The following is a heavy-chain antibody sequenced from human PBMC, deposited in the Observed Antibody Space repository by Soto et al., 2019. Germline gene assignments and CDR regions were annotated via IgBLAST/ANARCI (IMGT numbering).Heavy chain of an antibody. Sequence: QVQLVQSGAEVKKPGSSVKVSCKASGVTFSSYTISWVRQVPGQGLEWMGRIIPILGIANYAQKFQGRVTITADKSTSTAYMELSSLRSEDTAVYYCARDKTSVTTSYYGIDVWGQGTTVTVSS. D-gene: IGHD4-17*01. CDR2: IIPILGIA. V-gene: IGHV1-69*08. CDR3: ARDKTSVTTSYYGIDV. CDR1: GVTFSSYT. J-gene: IGHJ6*02.